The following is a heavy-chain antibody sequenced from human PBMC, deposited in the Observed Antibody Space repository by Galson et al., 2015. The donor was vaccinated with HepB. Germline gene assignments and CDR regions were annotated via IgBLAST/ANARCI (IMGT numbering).Heavy chain of an antibody. CDR1: GFTFSSYW. J-gene: IGHJ4*02. V-gene: IGHV3-7*03. CDR2: IKQDGSEK. D-gene: IGHD3-9*01. CDR3: ARDSPKRADILTGYADY. Sequence: SLRLSCAASGFTFSSYWMSWVRQAPGKGLEWVANIKQDGSEKYYVDSVKGRFTISRDNAKNSLYLQMNSLRAEDTAVYYCARDSPKRADILTGYADYWGQGTLVTVSS.